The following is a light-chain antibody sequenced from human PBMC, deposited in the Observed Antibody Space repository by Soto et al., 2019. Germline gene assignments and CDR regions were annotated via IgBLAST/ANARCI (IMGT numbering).Light chain of an antibody. CDR3: QQYGSSPPYT. CDR2: GSS. CDR1: QSVSNNY. V-gene: IGKV3-20*01. Sequence: EVVLTHSPGTLSLSPGERASLSCRASQSVSNNYLAWYQQKPGQSPKLLIFGSSDRATGIPDRFSGSGSGTDFTLTISRLEPEDFAVYYCQQYGSSPPYTFGQGTKLEIK. J-gene: IGKJ2*01.